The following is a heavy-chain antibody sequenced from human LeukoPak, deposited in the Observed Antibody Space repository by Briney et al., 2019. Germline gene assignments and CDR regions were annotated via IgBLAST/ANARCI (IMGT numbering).Heavy chain of an antibody. J-gene: IGHJ4*02. D-gene: IGHD6-19*01. CDR1: GFTFSSYS. CDR2: ISSSSSYI. V-gene: IGHV3-21*01. CDR3: ARDLDLAGTFYFDY. Sequence: GSLRLSCAASGFTFSSYSMNWVRQAPGKGLEWVSSISSSSSYIYYADSVKGRFTISRDNAKNSLYLQMNSLRAEDTAVYYCARDLDLAGTFYFDYWGQGTLVTVSS.